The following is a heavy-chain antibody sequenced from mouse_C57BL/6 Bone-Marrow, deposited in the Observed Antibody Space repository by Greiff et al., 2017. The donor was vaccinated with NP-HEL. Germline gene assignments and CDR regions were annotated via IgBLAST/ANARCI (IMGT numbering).Heavy chain of an antibody. V-gene: IGHV14-4*01. D-gene: IGHD1-1*01. CDR2: IDPENGDT. CDR3: TRGTTVVAFYYYAMDY. J-gene: IGHJ4*01. CDR1: GFNIKDDY. Sequence: EVQGVESGAELVRPGASVKLSCTASGFNIKDDYMHWVKQRPEQGLEWIGRIDPENGDTEYASKFQGKATITADTSSNTAYLQLSSLTSEDTAVYYCTRGTTVVAFYYYAMDYWGQGTSVTVSS.